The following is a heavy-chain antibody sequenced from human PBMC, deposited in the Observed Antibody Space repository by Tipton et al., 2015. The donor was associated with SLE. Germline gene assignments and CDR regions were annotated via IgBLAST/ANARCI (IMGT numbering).Heavy chain of an antibody. J-gene: IGHJ4*02. CDR1: GGSISSGSYY. D-gene: IGHD3-22*01. Sequence: LRLSCTVSGGSISSGSYYWSWIRQPAGKGLEWIGSIYYSGSTYYNPSLKSRVTISVDTSKNQFSLKLSPVTAADTAVYYCARKGYYDSSGYFDYWGQGTLVTVSS. V-gene: IGHV4-39*07. CDR2: IYYSGST. CDR3: ARKGYYDSSGYFDY.